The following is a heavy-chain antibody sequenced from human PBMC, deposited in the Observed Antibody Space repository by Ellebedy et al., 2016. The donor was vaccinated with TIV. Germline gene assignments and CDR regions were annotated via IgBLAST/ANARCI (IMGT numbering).Heavy chain of an antibody. Sequence: GGSLRLSXEASGFTFSSSWMHWVRQAPGKGLVWLSEINSDESTTTYADSVKGRFTISSDNAKNTLYLQMNSLRAEDTAVYYCARPGYCSGGRCWVYGMDVWGQGTTVTVSS. V-gene: IGHV3-74*03. CDR3: ARPGYCSGGRCWVYGMDV. CDR1: GFTFSSSW. CDR2: INSDESTT. J-gene: IGHJ6*02. D-gene: IGHD2-15*01.